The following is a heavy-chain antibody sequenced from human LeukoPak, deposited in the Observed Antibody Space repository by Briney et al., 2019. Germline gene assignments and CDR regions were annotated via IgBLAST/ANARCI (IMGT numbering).Heavy chain of an antibody. CDR1: GFTFGDYA. D-gene: IGHD3-3*01. CDR2: IRIKPYGWTT. V-gene: IGHV3-49*04. CDR3: TRTQLIITIFGVVPNYFDY. J-gene: IGHJ4*02. Sequence: GGSLRLSCTASGFTFGDYAMSWVRQAPGEGLEWVGFIRIKPYGWTTEYAASVKGRFTISRDDSKSIAYLQMNSLKTEDTAVYYCTRTQLIITIFGVVPNYFDYWGQGTLVTVSS.